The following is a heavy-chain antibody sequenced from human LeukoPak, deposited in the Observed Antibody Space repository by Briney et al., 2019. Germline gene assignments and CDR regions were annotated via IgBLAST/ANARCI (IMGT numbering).Heavy chain of an antibody. CDR2: IYYSGST. CDR3: ARDLVVRGVIPPYYYYYMDV. V-gene: IGHV4-59*12. Sequence: SETLSLTCTVSGGSISSYYWSWIRQPPGKGLEWIGYIYYSGSTNYNPPLTSRVTISVDTSKNQFSLKLSSVTAADTAVYYCARDLVVRGVIPPYYYYYMDVWGKGTTVTISS. CDR1: GGSISSYY. J-gene: IGHJ6*03. D-gene: IGHD3-10*01.